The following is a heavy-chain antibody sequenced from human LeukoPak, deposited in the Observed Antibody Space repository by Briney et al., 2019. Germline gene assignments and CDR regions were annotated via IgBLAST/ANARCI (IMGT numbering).Heavy chain of an antibody. J-gene: IGHJ4*02. CDR2: IRSKAYGGTT. D-gene: IGHD3-10*01. V-gene: IGHV3-49*04. Sequence: GGSLRLSCTASGFTFGDYGLSWVRQAPGKGLEWVGFIRSKAYGGTTEYAASVKGRFTISRDDSKSIAYLQMNSLKIEDTAVYYCTGSFGELTFFDYWGQGTLVTVSS. CDR3: TGSFGELTFFDY. CDR1: GFTFGDYG.